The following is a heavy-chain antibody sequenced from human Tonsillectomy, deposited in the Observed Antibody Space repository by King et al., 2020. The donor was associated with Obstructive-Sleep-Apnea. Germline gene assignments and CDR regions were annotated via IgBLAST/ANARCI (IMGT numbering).Heavy chain of an antibody. J-gene: IGHJ6*02. CDR1: GYNFINYW. Sequence: QLVQSGAEVKKPGESLKISCKGSGYNFINYWIGWVRQMPGTGLDWMGNIYPGDSDPTYSPSFQGQVTISADKSISTAYLQWSSLKASDTAMYYCARSMYYFNALDVWGQGTTVTVSS. CDR2: IYPGDSDP. CDR3: ARSMYYFNALDV. V-gene: IGHV5-51*01.